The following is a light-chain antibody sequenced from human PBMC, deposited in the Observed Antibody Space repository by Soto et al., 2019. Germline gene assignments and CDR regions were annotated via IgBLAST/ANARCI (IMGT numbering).Light chain of an antibody. Sequence: DIVMTQSPLSLPVTPGEPASISCSSSQSLLQSNGYNYLDWYLQKPGQSPPLLIFFGSYRASGVPDRVSGSGSGTDFTLKIRSVEAEDVGIYYCMQSQQTPPTFGQGTRVEIK. CDR2: FGS. CDR3: MQSQQTPPT. V-gene: IGKV2-28*01. CDR1: QSLLQSNGYNY. J-gene: IGKJ1*01.